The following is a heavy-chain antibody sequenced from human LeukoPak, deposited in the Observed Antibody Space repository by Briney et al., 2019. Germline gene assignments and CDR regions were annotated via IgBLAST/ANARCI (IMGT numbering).Heavy chain of an antibody. D-gene: IGHD5-24*01. CDR1: GFTFSSHG. Sequence: PGRSLRLSCAASGFTFSSHGMHWVRQAPGKGLEWVAVISYDGSNKYYADSVKGRFTISRDNYKNTLYLQMNSLRAEDTAVYYCAKGGGRDGYNSGLFDYWGQGTLVTVSS. CDR2: ISYDGSNK. V-gene: IGHV3-30*18. CDR3: AKGGGRDGYNSGLFDY. J-gene: IGHJ4*02.